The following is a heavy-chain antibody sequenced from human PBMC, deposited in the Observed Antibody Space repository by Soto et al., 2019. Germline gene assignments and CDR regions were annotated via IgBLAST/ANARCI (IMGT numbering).Heavy chain of an antibody. CDR2: MNPNSGNT. D-gene: IGHD3-3*01. J-gene: IGHJ5*02. Sequence: WASVKVSCKASGYTFTSYDINWVRQATGQGLEWMGWMNPNSGNTGYAQKFQGRVTMTRNTSISTAYMELSSLRSEDTAVYYCARGRNAITIFGVVIFQGWFDPWGQGTLVTVSS. CDR1: GYTFTSYD. CDR3: ARGRNAITIFGVVIFQGWFDP. V-gene: IGHV1-8*01.